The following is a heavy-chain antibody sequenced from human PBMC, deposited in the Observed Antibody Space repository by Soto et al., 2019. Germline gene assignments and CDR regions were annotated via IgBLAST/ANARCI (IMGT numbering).Heavy chain of an antibody. CDR2: VSGSGTST. CDR3: ALHSGEYCGGGSCGGH. V-gene: IGHV3-23*01. D-gene: IGHD2-15*01. CDR1: GFTFSRYA. Sequence: GGSLRLSCAASGFTFSRYAMSWFRQAPGKGLEWVSGVSGSGTSTFYTDSVKGRFTISRDNSKNTLYLQMNSLRVEDTAVYYCALHSGEYCGGGSCGGHWGQGTLVTVSS. J-gene: IGHJ4*02.